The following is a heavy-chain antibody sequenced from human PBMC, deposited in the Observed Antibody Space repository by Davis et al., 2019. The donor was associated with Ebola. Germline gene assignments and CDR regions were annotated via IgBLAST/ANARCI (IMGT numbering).Heavy chain of an antibody. Sequence: SVKVSCKASGGTFSSYAISWVRQAPGQGLEWMGRIIPILGIANYAQKFQGRVTITADKSTSTAYMELSSLRSEDTAVYYCARWGGYGGDYYYYGMDVWGQGTTVTVSS. V-gene: IGHV1-69*04. J-gene: IGHJ6*02. CDR1: GGTFSSYA. D-gene: IGHD3-16*01. CDR3: ARWGGYGGDYYYYGMDV. CDR2: IIPILGIA.